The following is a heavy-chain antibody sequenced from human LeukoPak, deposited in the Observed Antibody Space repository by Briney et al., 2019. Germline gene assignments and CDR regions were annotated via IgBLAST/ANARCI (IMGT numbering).Heavy chain of an antibody. J-gene: IGHJ4*02. CDR2: IKKGGSEK. V-gene: IGHV3-7*01. CDR3: TRGGRYTSCYWQY. D-gene: IGHD2-2*01. Sequence: GGSLRLSCVASELIFSDFCMTWVRHSRGKGGEWGATIKKGGSEKYYVDSVKGRFTISRENAENTLYLHMNSLRAKDTAVYYCTRGGRYTSCYWQYWGLGTLVTVSS. CDR1: ELIFSDFC.